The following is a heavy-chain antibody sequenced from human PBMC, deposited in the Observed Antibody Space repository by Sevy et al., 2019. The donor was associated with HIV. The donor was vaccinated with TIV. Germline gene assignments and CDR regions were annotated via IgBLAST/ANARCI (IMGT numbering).Heavy chain of an antibody. J-gene: IGHJ6*02. D-gene: IGHD2-2*01. Sequence: GGSLRLSCAASGFAFSSSWMTWVRQAPGKGLEWVANIKRDGSEKYYVDFVKGRFTISRDNAKNSLYLQMNSLRAEDTDVYYCARLCTGFIYYYYYGMDVWGQGTTVTVSS. CDR1: GFAFSSSW. CDR2: IKRDGSEK. CDR3: ARLCTGFIYYYYYGMDV. V-gene: IGHV3-7*01.